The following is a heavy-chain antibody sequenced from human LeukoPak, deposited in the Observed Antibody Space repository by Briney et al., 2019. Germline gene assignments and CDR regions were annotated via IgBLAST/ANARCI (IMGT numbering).Heavy chain of an antibody. J-gene: IGHJ4*02. CDR2: IYPGDSDT. Sequence: AGESLKISCKGSGYSFTSYWIGWVRQMPGKGLEWMGIIYPGDSDTRYSPSFQGQVTISADESISTAYLQWSSLKASDTAMYYCARRTTDNWGSSPYIDYWGQGTLVTVSS. CDR3: ARRTTDNWGSSPYIDY. D-gene: IGHD7-27*01. CDR1: GYSFTSYW. V-gene: IGHV5-51*01.